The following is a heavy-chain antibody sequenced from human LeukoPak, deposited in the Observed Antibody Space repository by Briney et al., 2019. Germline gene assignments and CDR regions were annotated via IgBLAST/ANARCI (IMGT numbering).Heavy chain of an antibody. V-gene: IGHV1-69*01. CDR3: ARDKCSGGSCYFFLGLSKIDY. CDR1: GGTFSSYA. J-gene: IGHJ4*02. D-gene: IGHD2-15*01. CDR2: IIPIFGTA. Sequence: GASVKVSCKASGGTFSSYAISWVRQAPGQGLGWMGGIIPIFGTANYAQKFQGRVTITADESTSTAYMELRSLRSDDTAVYYCARDKCSGGSCYFFLGLSKIDYWGQGTLVTVSS.